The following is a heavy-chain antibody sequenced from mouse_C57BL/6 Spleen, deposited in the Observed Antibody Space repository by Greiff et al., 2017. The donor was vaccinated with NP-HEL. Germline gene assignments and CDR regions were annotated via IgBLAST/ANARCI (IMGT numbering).Heavy chain of an antibody. CDR1: GYTFTSYW. D-gene: IGHD1-1*01. Sequence: QVQLQQPGAELVRPGSSVKLSCKASGYTFTSYWMHWVKQRPIQGLEWIGNIDPSDSETHYNQQFKDKATLTVDKSSSTAYMQLSSLTSEDSAVYYCARSHYYGSSRAWFAYWGQGTLVTVSA. CDR2: IDPSDSET. CDR3: ARSHYYGSSRAWFAY. J-gene: IGHJ3*01. V-gene: IGHV1-52*01.